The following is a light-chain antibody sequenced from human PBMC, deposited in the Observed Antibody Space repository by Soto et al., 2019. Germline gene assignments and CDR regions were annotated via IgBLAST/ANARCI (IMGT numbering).Light chain of an antibody. J-gene: IGKJ1*01. V-gene: IGKV1-27*01. CDR1: QGISNY. Sequence: DIQMTQAPSSLSASVGDRVTITCRASQGISNYLAWYQQKPGKVPKLLIYAASTLQSGFPSRFTASESGKAFTLTISSLQPEDVDTYYFQKYKSVPETFSHRTPVAIK. CDR2: AAS. CDR3: QKYKSVPET.